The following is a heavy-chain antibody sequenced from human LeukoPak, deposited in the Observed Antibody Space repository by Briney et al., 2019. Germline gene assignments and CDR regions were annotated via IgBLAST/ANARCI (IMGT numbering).Heavy chain of an antibody. CDR1: GGSISSYY. CDR3: ARGSRRTSTDYFDY. Sequence: SETLSLTCTVSGGSISSYYWSWLRQPAGKGLEWIGRIYTSGSTNYNPSLKSRVTMSVGTSKNQFYLKLSSVTAADTAVYYCARGSRRTSTDYFDYWGQGTLVTVSS. V-gene: IGHV4-4*07. D-gene: IGHD5/OR15-5a*01. CDR2: IYTSGST. J-gene: IGHJ4*02.